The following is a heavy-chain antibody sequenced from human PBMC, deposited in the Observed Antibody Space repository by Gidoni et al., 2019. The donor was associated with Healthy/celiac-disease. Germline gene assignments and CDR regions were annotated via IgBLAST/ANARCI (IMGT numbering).Heavy chain of an antibody. CDR2: ISGSGGST. CDR3: AKALFRGGGYYYGGTPFVDY. D-gene: IGHD3-10*01. CDR1: GFTFSSYA. Sequence: EVQLLESGGGLVQPGGSLRLSCAASGFTFSSYAMSWVRQAPGTGLEGVSAISGSGGSTYYADSVKGRFTISRDNSKNTLYLQMNSLRAEDTAVYYCAKALFRGGGYYYGGTPFVDYWGQGTLVTVSS. J-gene: IGHJ4*02. V-gene: IGHV3-23*01.